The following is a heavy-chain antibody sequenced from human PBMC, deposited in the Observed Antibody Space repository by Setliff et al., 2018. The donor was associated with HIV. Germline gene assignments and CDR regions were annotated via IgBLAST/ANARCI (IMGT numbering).Heavy chain of an antibody. V-gene: IGHV1-69*13. CDR1: GGTFSSYA. J-gene: IGHJ4*02. D-gene: IGHD3-9*01. Sequence: SVKVSCKASGGTFSSYAISWVRQAPGQGLEWMGGIIPIFDTANYAQKFQGRVTITADESTSTAYMELSSLRSEDTAVYYCARGVPVLRYFDWLSRLGYWGQGTLVTAPQ. CDR2: IIPIFDTA. CDR3: ARGVPVLRYFDWLSRLGY.